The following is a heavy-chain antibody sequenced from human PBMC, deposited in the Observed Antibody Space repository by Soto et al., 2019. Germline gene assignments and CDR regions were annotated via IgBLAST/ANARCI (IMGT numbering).Heavy chain of an antibody. CDR1: GGSITNNDYY. D-gene: IGHD3-10*01. V-gene: IGHV4-39*01. CDR2: IHYSGGA. Sequence: KASETLSLTCIVSGGSITNNDYYWGWIRRPPGKGLEWIGTIHYSGGASYNPSLKSRVIISADTSKNQFSLRLSSVTAADTAVYYCARRTPLYASESSRFDPWGQGALVTVSS. CDR3: ARRTPLYASESSRFDP. J-gene: IGHJ5*02.